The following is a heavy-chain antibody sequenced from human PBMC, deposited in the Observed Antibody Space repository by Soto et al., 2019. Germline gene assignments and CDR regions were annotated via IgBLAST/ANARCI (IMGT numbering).Heavy chain of an antibody. CDR3: ARREYYYDSSGFPYGMDV. D-gene: IGHD3-22*01. CDR2: IYPGDSDT. J-gene: IGHJ6*02. CDR1: GYSFTSYW. V-gene: IGHV5-51*01. Sequence: GESLKISCKGSGYSFTSYWIGWVRQMPGKGLEWMGIIYPGDSDTRYSPSFQGQVTIPADKSISTAYLQWSSLKASDTAMYYCARREYYYDSSGFPYGMDVWGQGTTVTVSS.